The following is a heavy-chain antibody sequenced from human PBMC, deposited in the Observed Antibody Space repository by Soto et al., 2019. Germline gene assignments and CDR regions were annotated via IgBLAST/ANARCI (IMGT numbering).Heavy chain of an antibody. Sequence: PGGSLRLSCAASGFTFSSYAMSWVRQAPGKGLEWVSAISGSGGSTYYADSVKGRFTISRDNSKNTLYLQMNSLRAEDTAVYYCSPNPATSSGLHRGHINWFDPWGQGTLVTVSS. CDR1: GFTFSSYA. CDR2: ISGSGGST. CDR3: SPNPATSSGLHRGHINWFDP. D-gene: IGHD6-19*01. V-gene: IGHV3-23*01. J-gene: IGHJ5*02.